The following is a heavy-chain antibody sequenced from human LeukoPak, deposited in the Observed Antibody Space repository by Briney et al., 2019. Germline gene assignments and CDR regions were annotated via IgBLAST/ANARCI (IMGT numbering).Heavy chain of an antibody. D-gene: IGHD1-26*01. V-gene: IGHV4-61*05. Sequence: SETLSLTFTVSGASISSSSYYWGWIRQPPGKGLEWIGYIYYSGSTNYHPSLKSRVTISVDTSKNQFSLKLSSVTAADTDVYYCARGFGSHYYYYYMDVWGKGTTVTISS. CDR2: IYYSGST. CDR1: GASISSSSYY. CDR3: ARGFGSHYYYYYMDV. J-gene: IGHJ6*03.